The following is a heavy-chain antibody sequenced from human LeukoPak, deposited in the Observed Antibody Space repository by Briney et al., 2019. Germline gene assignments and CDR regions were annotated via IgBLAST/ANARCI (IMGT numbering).Heavy chain of an antibody. D-gene: IGHD3-3*01. CDR1: GGSISSYY. V-gene: IGHV4-4*07. Sequence: PSETLSLTCTVSGGSISSYYWSWIRQPAGKGLEWIGRIYTSGSTNYNPSLKSRVTMSVDTSKNQFSLKLSSVTAADTAVYYCARGNDFWGGYYSRGWFDPWGQGTLVTVSS. CDR2: IYTSGST. CDR3: ARGNDFWGGYYSRGWFDP. J-gene: IGHJ5*02.